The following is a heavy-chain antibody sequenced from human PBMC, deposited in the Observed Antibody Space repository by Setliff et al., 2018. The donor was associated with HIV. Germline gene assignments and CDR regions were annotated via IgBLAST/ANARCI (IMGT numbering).Heavy chain of an antibody. Sequence: SETLSLTCAVSGYSVSSGYCWGWIRQPPGKGLEWIASIYYSGSTYYAPSLKSRVTISVDTAKNQFSLKLTSVTAADTAVYSCARVVPREVAPGGFDIGGQGTMVTVSS. CDR1: GYSVSSGYC. CDR3: ARVVPREVAPGGFDI. J-gene: IGHJ3*02. CDR2: IYYSGST. V-gene: IGHV4-38-2*01. D-gene: IGHD5-12*01.